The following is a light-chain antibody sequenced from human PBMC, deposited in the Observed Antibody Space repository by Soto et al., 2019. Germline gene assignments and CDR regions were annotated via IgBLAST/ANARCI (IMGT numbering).Light chain of an antibody. CDR3: QQYGSSPLT. V-gene: IGKV3-20*01. J-gene: IGKJ4*01. CDR2: GAS. CDR1: QSFTPNHLGVTRHY. Sequence: EIVLTQSPGTLSLSPGDRATPYCRASQSFTPNHLGVTRHYLAWYQQKPGQAPRLLMYGASSRATGIPDRFSGSGSGTDFTLTISRLEPEDFAVYYCQQYGSSPLTFGGGTRVEVK.